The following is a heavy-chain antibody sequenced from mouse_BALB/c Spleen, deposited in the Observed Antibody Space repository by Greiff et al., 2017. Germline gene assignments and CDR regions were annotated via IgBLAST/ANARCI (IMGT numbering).Heavy chain of an antibody. CDR1: GFTFSSYA. CDR3: ARGGIATGSWFAY. D-gene: IGHD1-1*01. J-gene: IGHJ3*01. CDR2: ISSGGST. Sequence: DVMLVESGGGLVKPGGSLKLSCAASGFTFSSYAMSWVRQTPEKRLEWVASISSGGSTYYPDSVKGRFTISRDNARNILYLQMSSLRSEDTAMYYCARGGIATGSWFAYWGQGTLVTVSA. V-gene: IGHV5-6-5*01.